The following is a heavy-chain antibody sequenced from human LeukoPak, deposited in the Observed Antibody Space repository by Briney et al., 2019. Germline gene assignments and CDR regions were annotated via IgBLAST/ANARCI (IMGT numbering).Heavy chain of an antibody. J-gene: IGHJ4*02. D-gene: IGHD3-16*01. CDR2: IRHDGSIK. V-gene: IGHV3-30*02. CDR1: GYLFSTYG. CDR3: AKDGLADIDY. Sequence: GGSLRLSCAASGYLFSTYGMYWVRQATGKGLEWVAFIRHDGSIKNYADSVKGRSTISRDNSKNTLYLQMNSLRAEDTAVYYCAKDGLADIDYWGQGTLVTVSS.